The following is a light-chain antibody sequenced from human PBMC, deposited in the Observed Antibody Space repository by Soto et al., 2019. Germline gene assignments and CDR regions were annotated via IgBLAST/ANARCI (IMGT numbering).Light chain of an antibody. CDR3: QQYYSLPRT. CDR1: QTVLYSSNNKNY. J-gene: IGKJ4*01. Sequence: DIVMTQSPDSLAVSLGERATINCKSSQTVLYSSNNKNYLAWYQQKPGQPPKLLIYWASTRESGVPDRFSGSGSGTDFTLTISSLQAEDVAVYYCQQYYSLPRTFGGGTKVEIK. CDR2: WAS. V-gene: IGKV4-1*01.